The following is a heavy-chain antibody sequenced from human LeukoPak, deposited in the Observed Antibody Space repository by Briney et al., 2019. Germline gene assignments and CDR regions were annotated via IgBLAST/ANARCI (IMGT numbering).Heavy chain of an antibody. Sequence: GGSLRLSCAASEFTFSSYSMNWVRQAPGKGLEWVSYITNSGNSKSYADSVKGRFTISRDNTKNSLYLQMNSLRADDTAIYYCARNQQLGGHSYYYYGMDVWGQGTTVTVSS. V-gene: IGHV3-48*01. CDR2: ITNSGNSK. J-gene: IGHJ6*02. D-gene: IGHD3-16*01. CDR3: ARNQQLGGHSYYYYGMDV. CDR1: EFTFSSYS.